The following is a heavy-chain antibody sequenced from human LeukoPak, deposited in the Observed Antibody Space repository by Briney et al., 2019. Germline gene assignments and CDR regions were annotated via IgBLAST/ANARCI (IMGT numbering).Heavy chain of an antibody. CDR1: GYTFTSYG. V-gene: IGHV1-18*01. J-gene: IGHJ3*02. CDR3: ARGGAAMADAFDI. D-gene: IGHD5-18*01. Sequence: ASVKVSCKASGYTFTSYGISWVRQAPGQGLEWMGWISAYNGNTNYAQKFQGRVTITADESTSTAYMELSSLRSEDTAVYYCARGGAAMADAFDIWGQGTMVTVSS. CDR2: ISAYNGNT.